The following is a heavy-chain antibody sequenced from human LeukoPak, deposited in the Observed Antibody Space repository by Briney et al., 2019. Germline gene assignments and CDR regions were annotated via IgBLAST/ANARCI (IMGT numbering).Heavy chain of an antibody. CDR3: AKIWLGYCSGGSCYSSHY. J-gene: IGHJ4*02. CDR2: ISGSGGST. V-gene: IGHV3-23*01. D-gene: IGHD2-15*01. Sequence: GGSLRLSCAASGFTFSSYAMSWVRQAPGKGLEWVSAISGSGGSTYYADSVKGRFTISRDNSKNTLYLQMNSLRAEDTAVYYRAKIWLGYCSGGSCYSSHYWGQGTLVTVSS. CDR1: GFTFSSYA.